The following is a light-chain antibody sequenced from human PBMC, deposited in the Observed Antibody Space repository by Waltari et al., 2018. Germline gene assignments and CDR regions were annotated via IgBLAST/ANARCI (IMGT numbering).Light chain of an antibody. CDR3: LSPDSSGTYVV. J-gene: IGLJ2*01. V-gene: IGLV3-10*01. Sequence: SYELTQPPSVSVSPGQTASITCSGHALSTKYSYWYHQKYGQAPVLVIFEDSKRPSGIPERISGSSSGTMATLTLSGAQLEDEGDYYCLSPDSSGTYVVFGGGTKLTVL. CDR1: ALSTKY. CDR2: EDS.